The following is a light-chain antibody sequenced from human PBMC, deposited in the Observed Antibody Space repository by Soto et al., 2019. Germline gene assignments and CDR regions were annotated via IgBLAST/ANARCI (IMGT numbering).Light chain of an antibody. V-gene: IGKV1-6*01. J-gene: IGKJ1*01. Sequence: AIQMTQSPSSLSASVGDRVTITCRASQGIRNDLGWYQQKEGKETKLLIYAASSLQSGVPSRFSGSGSGTDFTLTISSLQPEDFATYDCLQDYNYHRPCGQGTKEEIK. CDR3: LQDYNYHRP. CDR1: QGIRND. CDR2: AAS.